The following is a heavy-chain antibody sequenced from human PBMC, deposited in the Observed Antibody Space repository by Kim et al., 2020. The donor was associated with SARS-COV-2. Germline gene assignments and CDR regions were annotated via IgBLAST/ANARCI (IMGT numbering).Heavy chain of an antibody. CDR2: IYPGDSDT. V-gene: IGHV5-51*01. CDR1: GYSFTSYW. D-gene: IGHD2-15*01. J-gene: IGHJ5*02. CDR3: ARRAVNYCSGGSCYSVGLDP. Sequence: GESLKISCKGSGYSFTSYWIGWVRQMPGKGLEWMGIIYPGDSDTRYSPSFQGQVTISADKSISTAYLQWSSLKASDTAMYYCARRAVNYCSGGSCYSVGLDPWGQGTLVTVSS.